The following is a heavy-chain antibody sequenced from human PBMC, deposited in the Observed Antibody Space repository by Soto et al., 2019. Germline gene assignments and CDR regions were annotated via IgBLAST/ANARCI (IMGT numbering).Heavy chain of an antibody. CDR1: GYTFTSYD. J-gene: IGHJ6*02. CDR2: MNPNSGNT. CDR3: ARERTGTTSMDV. V-gene: IGHV1-8*01. D-gene: IGHD1-1*01. Sequence: QVQLVQSGAEVKKPGASVKVSCKASGYTFTSYDINWVRQATGQGLEWMGWMNPNSGNTGYAQKSQGSVNMNRNTSISTAYMELSSLRSEDTTVYYCARERTGTTSMDVWGQGTTVTVSS.